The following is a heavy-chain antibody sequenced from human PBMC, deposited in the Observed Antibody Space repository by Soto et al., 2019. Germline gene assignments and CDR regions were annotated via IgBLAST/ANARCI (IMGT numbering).Heavy chain of an antibody. D-gene: IGHD1-7*01. CDR1: GFTFNTYV. CDR2: ISYSADKT. Sequence: EVQLLESGGGLVQPGGSLRLSCAASGFTFNTYVMNWDRQAPGKGLEWVSTISYSADKTHYADSVKGRFTISRDNSRDTLFLQINSLRADDAAVYYCARRARTATTNWGAFDVWGQGTMVTVSS. CDR3: ARRARTATTNWGAFDV. V-gene: IGHV3-23*01. J-gene: IGHJ3*01.